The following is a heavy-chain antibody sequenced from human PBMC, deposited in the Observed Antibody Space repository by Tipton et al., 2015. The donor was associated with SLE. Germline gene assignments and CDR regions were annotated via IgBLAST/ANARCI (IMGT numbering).Heavy chain of an antibody. CDR2: INHSGST. D-gene: IGHD5/OR15-5a*01. CDR3: AGVSRDAFEI. J-gene: IGHJ3*02. Sequence: TLSLTCAVYDGSLGGYYWSWIRQPPGKGLEWIGEINHSGSTNYNPSLKSRVTISVDTSKNQFSLKLSSVTAADTAVYYCAGVSRDAFEIWGQGTMVTVSS. V-gene: IGHV4-34*01. CDR1: DGSLGGYY.